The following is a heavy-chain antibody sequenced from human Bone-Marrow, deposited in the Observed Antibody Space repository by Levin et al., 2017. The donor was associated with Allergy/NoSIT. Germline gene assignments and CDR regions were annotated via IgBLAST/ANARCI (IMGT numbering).Heavy chain of an antibody. V-gene: IGHV3-7*01. CDR2: IKEDGSVK. J-gene: IGHJ4*02. D-gene: IGHD2/OR15-2a*01. CDR1: GFSFSTSW. Sequence: GGSLRLSCAGSGFSFSTSWMSWVRQAPGRGLEWVAHIKEDGSVKDYVDSVKGRFTISRDNGKNSVYLQMSGLRDEDTAMYYCVREGWATFCDHWGQGALVTVSS. CDR3: VREGWATFCDH.